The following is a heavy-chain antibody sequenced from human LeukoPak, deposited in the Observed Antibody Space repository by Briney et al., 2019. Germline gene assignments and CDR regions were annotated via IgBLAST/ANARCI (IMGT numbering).Heavy chain of an antibody. Sequence: GRSLRLSCAASEFSVGSNYMTWVRQAPGKGLEWVSSISSSSSYIYYADSVKGRFTISRDNAKNSLYLQMNSLRAEDTAVYYCAVRDGYNFDYWGQGTLVTVSS. CDR1: EFSVGSNY. CDR3: AVRDGYNFDY. V-gene: IGHV3-21*01. D-gene: IGHD5-24*01. CDR2: ISSSSSYI. J-gene: IGHJ4*02.